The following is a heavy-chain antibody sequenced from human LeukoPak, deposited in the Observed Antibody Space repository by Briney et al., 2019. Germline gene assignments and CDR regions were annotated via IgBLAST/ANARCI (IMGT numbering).Heavy chain of an antibody. Sequence: GGSLRLSCAASGFTFSSYGMHWVRQAPGKGLEWVAVISYDGSNKYYADSVKGRFTISRDNSKNTLYLQMNSLRAEDTAVYYCAKSFGDSGSSDYWGQGTLVTVSS. CDR3: AKSFGDSGSSDY. J-gene: IGHJ4*02. CDR1: GFTFSSYG. D-gene: IGHD4-17*01. CDR2: ISYDGSNK. V-gene: IGHV3-30*18.